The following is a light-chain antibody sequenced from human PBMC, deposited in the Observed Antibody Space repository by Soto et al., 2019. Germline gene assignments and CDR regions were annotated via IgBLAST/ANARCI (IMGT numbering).Light chain of an antibody. CDR2: EVT. CDR3: SSYTISNTLPFV. J-gene: IGLJ1*01. V-gene: IGLV2-14*01. CDR1: HRDVGVYNY. Sequence: QSVLTQPASVSGPPGQSITVSCSWSHRDVGVYNYVSWYQQYPGKSPKLLIYEVTHRPSGVSNRFSGSKSGNTASLTISGLQAEDEADYYCSSYTISNTLPFVFGTGTKV.